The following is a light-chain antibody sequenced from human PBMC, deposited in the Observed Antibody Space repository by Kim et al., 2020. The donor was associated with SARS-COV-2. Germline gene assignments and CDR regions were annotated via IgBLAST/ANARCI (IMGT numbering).Light chain of an antibody. J-gene: IGKJ2*03. CDR1: QSISSY. CDR3: QQSYSTSSVS. Sequence: ASVGDRVTITSRASQSISSYLNWYQQKPGKAPKLLIYAASSLQRGVPSRFSGSGSGTDFTLTISSRQPEDDATYYCQQSYSTSSVSFGQGTKLEI. CDR2: AAS. V-gene: IGKV1-39*01.